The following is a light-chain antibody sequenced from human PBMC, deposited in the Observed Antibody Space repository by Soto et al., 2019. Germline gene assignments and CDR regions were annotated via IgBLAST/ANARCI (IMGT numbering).Light chain of an antibody. CDR1: QSVSSSY. CDR3: QQYGGSPGT. V-gene: IGKV3-20*01. J-gene: IGKJ1*01. Sequence: EIVLTQSPGTLSLSPGERATLSCRPSQSVSSSYLAWYQQKPGQAPRLLIYDASSMPTGIPDRFSGSGSGTDFTLTISRLEPEDFAVYFCQQYGGSPGTFGQGTRVEIK. CDR2: DAS.